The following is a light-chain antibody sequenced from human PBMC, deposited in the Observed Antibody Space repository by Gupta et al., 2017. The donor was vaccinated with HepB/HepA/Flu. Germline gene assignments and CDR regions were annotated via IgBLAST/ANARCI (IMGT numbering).Light chain of an antibody. CDR1: SLRSYY. J-gene: IGLJ3*02. V-gene: IGLV3-19*01. Sequence: SSELTQDPAVSVALGQTVRITCQGDSLRSYYASWYQQKPGQAPVLVIYGKNNRPSGIPDRFSGSSSGNTASFTITGAQAEEEADYYCYSRDSSGNHLGVFGGGTKLTVL. CDR3: YSRDSSGNHLGV. CDR2: GKN.